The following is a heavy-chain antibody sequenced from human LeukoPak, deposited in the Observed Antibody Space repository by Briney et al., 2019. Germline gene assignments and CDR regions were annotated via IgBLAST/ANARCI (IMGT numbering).Heavy chain of an antibody. Sequence: PGGSLRLSCVVSGFTFNNYWMSWVRQAPGKGLEWVANIKQDGSEKYYVDSVKGRFTISRDNAKNSLYLQMNSLRAEDTAVYYCARSHSSGCPDYWGQGTLVTVSS. CDR3: ARSHSSGCPDY. CDR2: IKQDGSEK. V-gene: IGHV3-7*01. D-gene: IGHD3-22*01. J-gene: IGHJ4*02. CDR1: GFTFNNYW.